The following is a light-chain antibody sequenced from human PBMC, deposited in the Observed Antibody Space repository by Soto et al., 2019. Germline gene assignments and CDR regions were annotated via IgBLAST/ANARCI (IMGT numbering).Light chain of an antibody. CDR1: HSIRDC. Sequence: DIQMTQSPSTLSASVGDRVTITCRSSHSIRDCLAWYHQKPGKAPKLLIFDASNLESGVPSRFSGSVSGTEFTLTISSLKPDDFADDYFQQYEIYSLTFGGETQVEIK. CDR3: QQYEIYSLT. J-gene: IGKJ4*01. V-gene: IGKV1-5*01. CDR2: DAS.